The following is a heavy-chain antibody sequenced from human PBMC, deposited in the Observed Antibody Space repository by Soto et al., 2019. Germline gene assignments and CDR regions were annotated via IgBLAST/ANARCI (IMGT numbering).Heavy chain of an antibody. CDR3: ARRYGGNFDY. D-gene: IGHD3-16*01. CDR1: GSSISNFY. V-gene: IGHV4-59*01. J-gene: IGHJ4*02. Sequence: SETLSLTCTVSGSSISNFYWSWIRQPPGKGLEWIGYVYYSGSTNYNPSLKSRVTISVDTSKNQFSLKLSSVTAADTAVYYCARRYGGNFDYWGQGTLVTVSS. CDR2: VYYSGST.